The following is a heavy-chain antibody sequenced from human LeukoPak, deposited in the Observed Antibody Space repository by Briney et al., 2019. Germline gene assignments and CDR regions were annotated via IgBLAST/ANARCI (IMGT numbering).Heavy chain of an antibody. V-gene: IGHV4-59*01. CDR3: ATHGYFDWLSIDY. CDR2: IYYSGST. D-gene: IGHD3-9*01. Sequence: SETLSLTCTVSGGSISSYYWSWIRQPPGKGLEWIGYIYYSGSTNYNPSLTSRVTISVDTSKNQFSLKLSSVTAADTAVYYCATHGYFDWLSIDYWGQGTLVTVSS. CDR1: GGSISSYY. J-gene: IGHJ4*02.